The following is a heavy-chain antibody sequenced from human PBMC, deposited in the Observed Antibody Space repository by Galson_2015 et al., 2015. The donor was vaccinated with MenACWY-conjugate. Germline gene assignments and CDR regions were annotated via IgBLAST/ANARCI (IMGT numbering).Heavy chain of an antibody. V-gene: IGHV3-74*01. Sequence: SLRLSCAASEFTLSGYWMHWVRQAPRKGLVWVSRINSDGSSTSYAESVKGRFTISRDNAKNTLYLQMNSLGAEDTAVYYCTRGNGGYGRFDPWPQASVVSLTVTTEAWGQGTLVTVSS. CDR2: INSDGSST. J-gene: IGHJ5*02. CDR1: EFTLSGYW. CDR3: TRGNGGYGRFDPWPQASVVSLTVTTEA. D-gene: IGHD4-17*01.